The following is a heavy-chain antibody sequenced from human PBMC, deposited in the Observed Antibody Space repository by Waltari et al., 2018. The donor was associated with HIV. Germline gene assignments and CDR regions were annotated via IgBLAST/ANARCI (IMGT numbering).Heavy chain of an antibody. CDR1: GFTFDDYA. CDR2: ISGNGGGI. CDR3: AKDRSGNYYKPWFDP. D-gene: IGHD3-10*01. Sequence: EVQLVESGGGLVQPGRSLRLSCAASGFTFDDYAMHWLRQVPGKGVGWVSGISGNGGGIGYADSVKGRLTISRDNAKNSLYLQMNSLRAEDTAMYYCAKDRSGNYYKPWFDPWGQGTLVTVSS. V-gene: IGHV3-9*01. J-gene: IGHJ5*02.